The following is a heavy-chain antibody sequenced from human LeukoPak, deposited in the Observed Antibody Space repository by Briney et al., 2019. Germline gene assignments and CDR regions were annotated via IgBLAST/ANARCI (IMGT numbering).Heavy chain of an antibody. CDR2: IDQDGSSK. D-gene: IGHD6-19*01. Sequence: GGSLRLSCAASGFSFSSSWMSWVRQAPGKGLEWVGNIDQDGSSKYYVDSVKGRFTISRDNAKNSLYLQMNSLRAEDTAVYYCAKDLPGQWPTVFDYWGQGTLVAVSS. V-gene: IGHV3-7*01. CDR1: GFSFSSSW. CDR3: AKDLPGQWPTVFDY. J-gene: IGHJ4*02.